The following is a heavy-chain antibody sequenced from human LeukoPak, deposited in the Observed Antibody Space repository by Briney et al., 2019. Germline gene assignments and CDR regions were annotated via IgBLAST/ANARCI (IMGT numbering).Heavy chain of an antibody. CDR3: ARDVTIFGVVTPDY. V-gene: IGHV1-18*01. Sequence: ASVKVSCKASGYTFTSYGISWVRQAPGQGLEWMGWISAYNGNTNYAQKLQGRVTMTTDTSTSTAYMELRSLRSDDTAVYYCARDVTIFGVVTPDYWGQGTLVTVSS. CDR2: ISAYNGNT. CDR1: GYTFTSYG. J-gene: IGHJ4*02. D-gene: IGHD3-3*01.